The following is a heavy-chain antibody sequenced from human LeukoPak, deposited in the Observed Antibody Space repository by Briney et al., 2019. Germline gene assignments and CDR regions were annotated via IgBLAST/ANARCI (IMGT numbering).Heavy chain of an antibody. J-gene: IGHJ4*02. V-gene: IGHV3-64D*06. Sequence: GGSLRLSCSASGFTFSDYAMFWVRQAPGKGLEYVSAISSNGGNTYYADSVKGRFTISRDNSKNTLYLQMSSLRAEDTAVYYCVKRLHSGYYFDYWGQGTLVTVSS. CDR3: VKRLHSGYYFDY. D-gene: IGHD5-12*01. CDR2: ISSNGGNT. CDR1: GFTFSDYA.